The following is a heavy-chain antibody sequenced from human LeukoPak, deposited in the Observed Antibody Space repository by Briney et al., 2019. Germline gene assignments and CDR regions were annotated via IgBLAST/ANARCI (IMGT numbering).Heavy chain of an antibody. Sequence: GASVKVSCKTSGYTFTAYYVHWVRQVPGQGLECMGWINPNNGGTNYAQKFQGRVTMTSDTSISSAYMELTRLTSDDTAVYYCASLGLTIGFDHWGQGTLVTVSS. J-gene: IGHJ4*02. D-gene: IGHD3-10*01. V-gene: IGHV1-2*02. CDR2: INPNNGGT. CDR1: GYTFTAYY. CDR3: ASLGLTIGFDH.